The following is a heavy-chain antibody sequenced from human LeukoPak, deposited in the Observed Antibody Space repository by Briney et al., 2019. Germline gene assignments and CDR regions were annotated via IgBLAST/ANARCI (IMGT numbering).Heavy chain of an antibody. CDR1: RGTFSSYA. V-gene: IGHV1-69*05. CDR2: IIPIFGTA. D-gene: IGHD5-18*01. CDR3: ARAPAIQPSPLDY. Sequence: GASVKASCKVSRGTFSSYAISWVRQAPGQGLEWMGGIIPIFGTANYAQKFQGRVTITTDESTSTAYMELSSLRSEDTAVYYCARAPAIQPSPLDYWGQGTLVTVSS. J-gene: IGHJ4*02.